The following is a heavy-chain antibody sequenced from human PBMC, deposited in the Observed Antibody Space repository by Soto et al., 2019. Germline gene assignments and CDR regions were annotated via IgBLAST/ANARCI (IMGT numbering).Heavy chain of an antibody. D-gene: IGHD2-2*01. Sequence: ASVKVSCKASGHTFTTYAMHWVRQAPGQRLEWMGWINAGNGNTKYSQKFQGRVTITRDTSASTAYMDLSSLRSEDTAVYYCARESQLLYFDYWGQGTLVTVSS. V-gene: IGHV1-3*01. CDR2: INAGNGNT. CDR3: ARESQLLYFDY. J-gene: IGHJ4*02. CDR1: GHTFTTYA.